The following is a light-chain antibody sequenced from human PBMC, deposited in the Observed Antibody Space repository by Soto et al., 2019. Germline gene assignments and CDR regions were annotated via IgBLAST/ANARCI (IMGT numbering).Light chain of an antibody. CDR1: QTISSW. J-gene: IGKJ1*01. V-gene: IGKV1-5*03. Sequence: DIQITHSPSTLSGSVVERVTITFRASQTISSWLAWYQQKPGKAPKLLIYKASTLKSGVPSRFSGSGSGTEFTLTISSLQPDDFATYYCQNYNSYSEEFGQGTKVDIK. CDR3: QNYNSYSEE. CDR2: KAS.